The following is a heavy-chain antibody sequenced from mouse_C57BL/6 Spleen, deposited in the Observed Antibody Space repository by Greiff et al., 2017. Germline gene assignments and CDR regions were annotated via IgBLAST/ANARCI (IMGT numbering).Heavy chain of an antibody. D-gene: IGHD2-1*01. V-gene: IGHV1-26*01. Sequence: EVKLMESGPELVKPGASVKISCKASGYTFTDYYMNWVKQSHGKSLEWIGDINPNNGGTSYNQKFKGKATLTVDKSSSTAYMELRSLTSEDSAVYYCARERYGNYYVDYWGQGTTLTVSS. CDR1: GYTFTDYY. CDR2: INPNNGGT. J-gene: IGHJ2*01. CDR3: ARERYGNYYVDY.